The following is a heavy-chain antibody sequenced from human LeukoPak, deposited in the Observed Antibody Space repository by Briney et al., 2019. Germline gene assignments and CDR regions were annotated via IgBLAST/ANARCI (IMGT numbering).Heavy chain of an antibody. Sequence: PGGSLRLSCAASGFSFSRYWMTWVRQGPGKGLEWVSSISGSTTSIYYADSVKGRFTISRDNAKNSLYLQMSSLRIEDTAVYYCARADYYDSSGFYTTVDSWGQGTLVTVSS. CDR2: ISGSTTSI. CDR3: ARADYYDSSGFYTTVDS. D-gene: IGHD3-22*01. J-gene: IGHJ5*01. CDR1: GFSFSRYW. V-gene: IGHV3-21*01.